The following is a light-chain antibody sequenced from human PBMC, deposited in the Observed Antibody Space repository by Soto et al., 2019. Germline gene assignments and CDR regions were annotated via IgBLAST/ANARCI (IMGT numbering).Light chain of an antibody. V-gene: IGLV2-14*03. J-gene: IGLJ2*01. CDR2: DVS. CDR1: SSDVGGYNY. CDR3: SSYTSSTTRV. Sequence: QSALTQPASVSGSPGQSITISCTGTSSDVGGYNYVSWYQQHPGKAPKLIIYDVSDRPSGVSYRFSGSKSGNTASLTISGLQAEDEADYYCSSYTSSTTRVFGGATKLTVL.